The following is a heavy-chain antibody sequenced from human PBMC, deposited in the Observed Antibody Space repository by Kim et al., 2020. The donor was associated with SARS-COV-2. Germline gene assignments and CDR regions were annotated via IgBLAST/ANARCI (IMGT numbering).Heavy chain of an antibody. J-gene: IGHJ6*02. CDR3: ARRPGDLVRGIIINYYAMAV. CDR2: IQPDGSEK. Sequence: GGSLRLSCAASGFSFSGFWMTWVRQAPGKGLEWVANIQPDGSEKYSVDSVKGRFTISRDNAKNSLYLQMNSLRGEDTAVYYCARRPGDLVRGIIINYYAMAVWGQGTTVTVSS. D-gene: IGHD3-10*01. V-gene: IGHV3-7*01. CDR1: GFSFSGFW.